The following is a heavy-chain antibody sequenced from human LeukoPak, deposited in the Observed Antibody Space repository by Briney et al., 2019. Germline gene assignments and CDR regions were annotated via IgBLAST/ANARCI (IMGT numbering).Heavy chain of an antibody. CDR3: ARDHSIAVAGHYYYYGMDV. J-gene: IGHJ6*02. CDR1: GFTFSNYG. CDR2: IWYDGSNK. D-gene: IGHD6-19*01. Sequence: PGRSLRLSCAASGFTFSNYGMHWVRQAPGKGLEWVAVIWYDGSNKYYADSVKGRFTISRDNSKNTLYLQMNSLRVEDTAVYYCARDHSIAVAGHYYYYGMDVWGQGTTVTVSS. V-gene: IGHV3-33*01.